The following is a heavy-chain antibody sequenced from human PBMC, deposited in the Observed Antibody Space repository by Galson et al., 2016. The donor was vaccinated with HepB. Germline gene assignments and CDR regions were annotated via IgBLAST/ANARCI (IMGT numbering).Heavy chain of an antibody. CDR2: IYPGDSDT. J-gene: IGHJ4*02. V-gene: IGHV5-51*01. CDR1: GYSFTTHW. CDR3: ARSLGSGDYYIFDS. D-gene: IGHD3-10*01. Sequence: QSGAEVKKAGESLKISCKGSGYSFTTHWIGWVRQMPGKGLEWMGIIYPGDSDTRYRPSFQGQVTISVDKSIRTVYLQWSSLKASDTAIYYCARSLGSGDYYIFDSWGQGTLVTVSS.